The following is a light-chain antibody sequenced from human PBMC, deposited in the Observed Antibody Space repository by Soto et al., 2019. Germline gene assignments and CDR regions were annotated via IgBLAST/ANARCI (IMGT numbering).Light chain of an antibody. J-gene: IGLJ1*01. CDR3: SSYTSISSYV. V-gene: IGLV2-14*01. Sequence: QSALTQPASVSGSPGQSITISCTGTSRDIGGYNYVSWYQQHPGKAPKVIIFEVNNRPSGISDRFSGSKSGNTASLTISGLQTEDEADYYCSSYTSISSYVFAAATKLTVL. CDR1: SRDIGGYNY. CDR2: EVN.